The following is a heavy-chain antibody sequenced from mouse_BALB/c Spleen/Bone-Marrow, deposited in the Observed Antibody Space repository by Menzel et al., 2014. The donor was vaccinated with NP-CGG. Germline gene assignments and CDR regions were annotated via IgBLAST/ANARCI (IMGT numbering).Heavy chain of an antibody. CDR3: ARLEGNYGSSFAY. D-gene: IGHD1-1*01. Sequence: QVQLKQSGAELVRPGASVKLSCKASGYSFTSYWMNWVKQRPGQGLEWIGMIHPSDTETRLNQRFKDKATLTVDKSSSTSYMQRSRPTSEDSAVYSCARLEGNYGSSFAYWGQGTLVTVSA. V-gene: IGHV1S82*01. CDR1: GYSFTSYW. CDR2: IHPSDTET. J-gene: IGHJ3*01.